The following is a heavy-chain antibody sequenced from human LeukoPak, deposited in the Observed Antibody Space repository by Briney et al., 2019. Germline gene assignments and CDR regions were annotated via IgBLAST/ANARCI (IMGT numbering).Heavy chain of an antibody. CDR2: IIPIFGTA. V-gene: IGHV1-69*05. CDR1: GGTFISYA. J-gene: IGHJ4*02. CDR3: AQMPDGYNGVVDY. D-gene: IGHD5-24*01. Sequence: SXKVSCKASGGTFISYAISWVRQAPGQGLEWMGRIIPIFGTANYAQKFQGRVTITTDESTSTAYMELSSLRSEDTAVYYCAQMPDGYNGVVDYWGQGTLVTVSS.